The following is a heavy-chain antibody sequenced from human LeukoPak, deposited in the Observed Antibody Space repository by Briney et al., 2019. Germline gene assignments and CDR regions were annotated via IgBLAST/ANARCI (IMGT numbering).Heavy chain of an antibody. D-gene: IGHD3-22*01. V-gene: IGHV4-39*07. CDR1: SGSISTSNYY. Sequence: PSETLSLTCTVSSGSISTSNYYWGWVRQPPGKALEWIGNIFYSGSTYYSPSLKSRVTISLDTSRNQVSLKLSSVTAADTAVYYCTRGSIAYYYMDVWGKGTTVTISS. J-gene: IGHJ6*03. CDR3: TRGSIAYYYMDV. CDR2: IFYSGST.